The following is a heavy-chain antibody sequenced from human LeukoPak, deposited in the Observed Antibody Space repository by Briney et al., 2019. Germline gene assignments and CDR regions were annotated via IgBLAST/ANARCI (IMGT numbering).Heavy chain of an antibody. CDR2: ISGSGGST. V-gene: IGHV3-23*01. J-gene: IGHJ6*03. CDR1: GFTFSEYA. D-gene: IGHD3-3*01. Sequence: GGSLRLSFAASGFTFSEYAMTWVRQAPGKGLEWVSGISGSGGSTYYGGSVNVRFTVSRDRSKDTLYLQMNSLRDEDTGVYYCAKDGERFRFSRYSYMHVWGKGINVTVSS. CDR3: AKDGERFRFSRYSYMHV.